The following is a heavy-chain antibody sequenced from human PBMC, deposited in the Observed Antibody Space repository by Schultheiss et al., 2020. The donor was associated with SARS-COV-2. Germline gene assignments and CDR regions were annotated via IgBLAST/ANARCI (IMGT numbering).Heavy chain of an antibody. CDR2: IYPGDSST. J-gene: IGHJ4*02. CDR3: ARGGYDFWSGYKN. CDR1: GYSFTNCW. Sequence: GGSLRLSCKGSGYSFTNCWIGWVRQMPGKGLEWMGIIYPGDSSTTYSPSFQGQVTVSADTSITTAYLQWSSLKASDTAMYYCARGGYDFWSGYKNWGQGTLVTVSS. V-gene: IGHV5-51*01. D-gene: IGHD3-3*01.